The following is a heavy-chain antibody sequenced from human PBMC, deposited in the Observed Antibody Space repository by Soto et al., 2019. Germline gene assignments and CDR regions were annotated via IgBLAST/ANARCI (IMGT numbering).Heavy chain of an antibody. CDR1: GGTLSNYA. CDR2: IIPMFGTA. V-gene: IGHV1-69*12. CDR3: AAHFHWGPYFYYCGMDV. Sequence: QVQLVQSGAEVKKPGSSVKVSCKASGGTLSNYAISWVRQAPGQGLEWMGGIIPMFGTANYAQKFQGRVTITADESTSTAYMELSSLRSEDTAVYYCAAHFHWGPYFYYCGMDVWGQGTTVTVSS. D-gene: IGHD7-27*01. J-gene: IGHJ6*02.